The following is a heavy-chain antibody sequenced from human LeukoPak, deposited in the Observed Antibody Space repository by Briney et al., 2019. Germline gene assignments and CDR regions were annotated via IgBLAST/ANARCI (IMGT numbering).Heavy chain of an antibody. CDR1: GFTFSSDA. J-gene: IGHJ4*02. V-gene: IGHV3-23*01. CDR3: AKDKSYYDSNGLYYFDY. D-gene: IGHD3-22*01. Sequence: GGSLRLSCAASGFTFSSDAMSWVRQAPGKGLEWVSTISGSGGNTYYADYVKGRFTISRDNSKHTLYLQMNSLRAEDTAVYYCAKDKSYYDSNGLYYFDYWGQGTLVTVSS. CDR2: ISGSGGNT.